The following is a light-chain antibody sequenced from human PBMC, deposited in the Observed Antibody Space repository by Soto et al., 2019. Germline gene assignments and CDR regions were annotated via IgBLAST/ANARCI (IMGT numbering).Light chain of an antibody. CDR1: QSISSY. CDR3: QQSYSTPIT. J-gene: IGKJ5*01. V-gene: IGKV1-39*01. CDR2: AAS. Sequence: DIQMTQSPSSLSASVGDRVTITCRASQSISSYLNWYQQKPGTAPKLLIFAASSLPSRVPSRFSGSGSGTEFTLTISSLQPEDFAPYFCQQSYSTPITFGQGTRLEIK.